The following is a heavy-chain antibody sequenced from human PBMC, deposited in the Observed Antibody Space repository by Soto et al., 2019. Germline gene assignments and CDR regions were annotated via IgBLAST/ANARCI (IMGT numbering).Heavy chain of an antibody. CDR2: INAGNGNT. J-gene: IGHJ4*02. CDR3: ARRGHGAGIDY. Sequence: ASVKVSCKASGYTFTSYAMHWVRQAPGQRLEWMGWINAGNGNTKYSQKFQGRVTITRDTSASTAYMELSRLRSEDTAVYYCARRGHGAGIDYWGQGTLVTVSS. D-gene: IGHD1-1*01. V-gene: IGHV1-3*01. CDR1: GYTFTSYA.